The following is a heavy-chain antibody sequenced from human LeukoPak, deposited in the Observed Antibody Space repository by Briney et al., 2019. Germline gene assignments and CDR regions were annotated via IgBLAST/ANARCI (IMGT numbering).Heavy chain of an antibody. D-gene: IGHD2-15*01. CDR3: ARGISTPDDAFDI. V-gene: IGHV1-18*01. Sequence: VASVTVSCKASGYTFTSYGISWVRQAPGQGLEWMGWISAYNGNTNYAQKLQGRVTMTTDTSTTTAYMELRSLRSDDTAVYYCARGISTPDDAFDIWGQGTMVTVSS. J-gene: IGHJ3*02. CDR2: ISAYNGNT. CDR1: GYTFTSYG.